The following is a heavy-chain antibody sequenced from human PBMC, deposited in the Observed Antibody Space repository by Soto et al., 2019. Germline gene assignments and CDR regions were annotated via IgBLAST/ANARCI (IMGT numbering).Heavy chain of an antibody. J-gene: IGHJ5*02. D-gene: IGHD5-18*01. CDR3: ARRGSLRARYFDP. V-gene: IGHV4-38-2*01. CDR2: VYRTAIP. Sequence: SETLSLTCHVSGYSINSDYYWAWLRQPPGKGLEWIGSVYRTAIPLYTPSLKSRVSISVDMSKNQFSMNLTSVTAADTAVYYCARRGSLRARYFDPWGQGTRVTVSS. CDR1: GYSINSDYY.